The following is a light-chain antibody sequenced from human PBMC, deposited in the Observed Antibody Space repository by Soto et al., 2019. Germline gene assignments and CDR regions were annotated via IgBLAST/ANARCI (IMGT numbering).Light chain of an antibody. CDR3: QQYNSYPWT. V-gene: IGKV1-5*03. Sequence: DIQMTQSPSTLSASGEDRVTITCRASQSISSGLAWYQQKPGRAPKLLIYKASTLESGVPSTFSGSGSGTEFTLTISSLQPDDFATYYCQQYNSYPWTFGQGTKVEIK. CDR2: KAS. J-gene: IGKJ1*01. CDR1: QSISSG.